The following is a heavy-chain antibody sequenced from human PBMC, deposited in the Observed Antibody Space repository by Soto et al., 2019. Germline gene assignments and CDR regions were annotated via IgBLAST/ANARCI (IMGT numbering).Heavy chain of an antibody. D-gene: IGHD3-3*01. CDR3: SRDLVSGSDFWRAYNGGYFDY. CDR2: ISPYNGNT. J-gene: IGHJ4*02. Sequence: QVQLVQSGAEVKRPGASVKVSCKASGYTFRNYGITWVRQAPGQGREWMAWISPYNGNTNYAQDLQGRVTMTTDTYKSTAYMELRSMTSEDTAMYYCSRDLVSGSDFWRAYNGGYFDYLGQGTLVTVSS. CDR1: GYTFRNYG. V-gene: IGHV1-18*01.